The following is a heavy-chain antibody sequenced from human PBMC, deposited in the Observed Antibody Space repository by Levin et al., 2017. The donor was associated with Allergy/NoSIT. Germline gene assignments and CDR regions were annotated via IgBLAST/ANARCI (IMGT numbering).Heavy chain of an antibody. CDR3: ARPLSYYDILTEY. Sequence: GESLKISCAASGFTFSDYYMSWIRQAPGKGLEWVSYISSSGSTIYYADSVKGRFTISRDNAKNSLYLQMNSLRAEDTAVYYCARPLSYYDILTEYWGQGTLVTVSS. J-gene: IGHJ4*02. V-gene: IGHV3-11*01. CDR1: GFTFSDYY. D-gene: IGHD3-9*01. CDR2: ISSSGSTI.